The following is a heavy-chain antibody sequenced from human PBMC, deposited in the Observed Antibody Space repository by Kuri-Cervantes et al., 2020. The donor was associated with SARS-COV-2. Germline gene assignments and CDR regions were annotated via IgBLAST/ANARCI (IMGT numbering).Heavy chain of an antibody. Sequence: GGSLRLSCAASGFTFSSYGMHWVRQAPGKGLEWVAVIWYDGSNKYYADSVKGRLTISRDNSKNTLYLQMNSLRAEDTAVYYCARESKYPMMYYYYGMDVWGQGTTVTVSS. V-gene: IGHV3-33*01. J-gene: IGHJ6*02. CDR3: ARESKYPMMYYYYGMDV. CDR2: IWYDGSNK. CDR1: GFTFSSYG. D-gene: IGHD3-22*01.